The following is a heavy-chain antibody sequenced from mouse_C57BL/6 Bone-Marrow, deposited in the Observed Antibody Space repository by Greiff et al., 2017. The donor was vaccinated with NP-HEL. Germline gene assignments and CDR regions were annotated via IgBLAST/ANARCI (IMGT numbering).Heavy chain of an antibody. D-gene: IGHD2-4*01. J-gene: IGHJ2*01. Sequence: QVQLQQSGAELVRPGASVTLSCKASGYTFTDYEMHWVKQTPVHGLEWIGAIDPGTGGTAYNQKFKGKAILTADKSSSTAYMELLRLTSEDAAVYYCTRGDYDGYWGQGTTLTVSA. CDR3: TRGDYDGY. CDR2: IDPGTGGT. V-gene: IGHV1-15*01. CDR1: GYTFTDYE.